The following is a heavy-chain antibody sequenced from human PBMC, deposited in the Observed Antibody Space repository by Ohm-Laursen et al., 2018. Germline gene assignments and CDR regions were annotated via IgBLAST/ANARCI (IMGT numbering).Heavy chain of an antibody. CDR2: ITSSGSTI. V-gene: IGHV3-11*04. CDR3: VRDRRGGSIELRA. J-gene: IGHJ4*02. D-gene: IGHD6-6*01. Sequence: SLRLSCTASGFTFSDYYMTWIRQAPGKGLEWVSYITSSGSTIYYADSVKGRFTISRDNAKNSLYLQMNSLRAEDTAVYYCVRDRRGGSIELRAGGQGALVTVSS. CDR1: GFTFSDYY.